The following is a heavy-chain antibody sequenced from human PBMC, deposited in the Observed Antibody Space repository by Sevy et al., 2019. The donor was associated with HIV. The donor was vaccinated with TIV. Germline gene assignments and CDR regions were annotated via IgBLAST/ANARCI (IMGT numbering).Heavy chain of an antibody. CDR3: ARDSGQDNRSNGAYYYYDGMDV. J-gene: IGHJ6*02. Sequence: SDTLSLTCTVSGGSISSGGYYWSWIRQHPGKGLEWIGYIYYSGSTYYNPSLKSRVTISVDTSKNQFSLKLSSVTAAGTAVYYCARDSGQDNRSNGAYYYYDGMDVWGQGTTVTVSS. D-gene: IGHD2-15*01. CDR2: IYYSGST. V-gene: IGHV4-31*03. CDR1: GGSISSGGYY.